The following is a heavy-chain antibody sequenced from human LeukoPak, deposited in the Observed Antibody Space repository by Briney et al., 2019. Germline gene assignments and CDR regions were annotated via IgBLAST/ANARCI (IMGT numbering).Heavy chain of an antibody. Sequence: PGVSLRLSCAASGFTFSSYWMHWVRQAPGKGLVWVSRINSDVTKTNYADSVKGRFTISRDNANNTLYLQMNSLRVEDTAVYYCAMGYYDSSGYSHFDYWGQGTLVTVSS. V-gene: IGHV3-74*01. CDR1: GFTFSSYW. D-gene: IGHD3-22*01. CDR3: AMGYYDSSGYSHFDY. CDR2: INSDVTKT. J-gene: IGHJ4*02.